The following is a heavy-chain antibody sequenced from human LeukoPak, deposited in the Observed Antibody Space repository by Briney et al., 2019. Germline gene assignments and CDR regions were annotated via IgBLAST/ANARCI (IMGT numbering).Heavy chain of an antibody. CDR3: TKSLDCSRATCDA. CDR2: IRSKANGGTT. CDR1: GFTFSNAW. J-gene: IGHJ5*02. Sequence: GGSLRLSCAASGFTFSNAWMSWVRQAPGKGLEWVGRIRSKANGGTTDYAAPVKGRFTISRDDSENTLYLQMSSLNTEDTAVYYCTKSLDCSRATCDAWGQGTLVTV. V-gene: IGHV3-15*01. D-gene: IGHD2-15*01.